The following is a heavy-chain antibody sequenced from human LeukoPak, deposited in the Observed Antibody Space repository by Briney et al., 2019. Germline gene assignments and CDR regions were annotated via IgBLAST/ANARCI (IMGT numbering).Heavy chain of an antibody. J-gene: IGHJ4*02. D-gene: IGHD4-17*01. Sequence: ASVKVSCKASGYTFTGYYMHWVRQAPGQGLEWMGRINPNSGGTNYAQKFQGRVTMTRDTSISTAYMELSRLRSDDTAVYYRARGLGYGDYGRPYYFDYWGQGTLVTVSS. V-gene: IGHV1-2*06. CDR3: ARGLGYGDYGRPYYFDY. CDR2: INPNSGGT. CDR1: GYTFTGYY.